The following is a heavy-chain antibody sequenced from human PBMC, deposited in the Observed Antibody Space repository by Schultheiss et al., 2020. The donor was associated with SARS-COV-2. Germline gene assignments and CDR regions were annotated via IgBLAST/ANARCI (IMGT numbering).Heavy chain of an antibody. J-gene: IGHJ4*02. D-gene: IGHD5-18*01. V-gene: IGHV4-59*04. Sequence: SETLSLTCTVSGGSISSYYWSWIRQPPGKGLEWIGYIYYSGSTYYNPSLKSRVTISVDTSKNQFSLKLSSVTAADTAVYYCAIREDTAMVFDYWGQGTLVTVSS. CDR3: AIREDTAMVFDY. CDR1: GGSISSYY. CDR2: IYYSGST.